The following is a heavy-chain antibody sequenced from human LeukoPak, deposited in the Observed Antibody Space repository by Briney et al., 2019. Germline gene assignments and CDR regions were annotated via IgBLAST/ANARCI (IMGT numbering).Heavy chain of an antibody. J-gene: IGHJ4*02. CDR1: GFTFSSYS. CDR3: AKRTTDY. Sequence: PGGSLRLSCAASGFTFSSYSMNWVRQAPGKGLEWVSYISSSSSTIYYADSVRGRFTISRDTSKNTLFLQMNSLRVEDTALYYCAKRTTDYWGQGTLVTVSS. D-gene: IGHD1-7*01. V-gene: IGHV3-48*01. CDR2: ISSSSSTI.